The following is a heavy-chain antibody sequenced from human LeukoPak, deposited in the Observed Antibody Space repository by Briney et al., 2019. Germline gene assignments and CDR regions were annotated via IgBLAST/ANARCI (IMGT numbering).Heavy chain of an antibody. V-gene: IGHV3-11*01. CDR1: GFTFSDYY. CDR3: ARSRDLLLWFGELSYYFDY. CDR2: ISSSGSTI. J-gene: IGHJ4*02. Sequence: GGSLRLSCAASGFTFSDYYMSWIRQAPGRGLEWVSYISSSGSTIYYADSVKGRFTISRDNAKNSLYLQMNSLRAEDTAVYYCARSRDLLLWFGELSYYFDYWGQGTLVTVSS. D-gene: IGHD3-10*01.